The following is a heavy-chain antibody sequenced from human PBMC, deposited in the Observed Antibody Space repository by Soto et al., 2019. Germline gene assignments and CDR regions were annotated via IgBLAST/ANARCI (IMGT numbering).Heavy chain of an antibody. J-gene: IGHJ4*02. CDR3: AKGWGYYGSGSSSYDY. V-gene: IGHV3-23*01. Sequence: VGSLRLSCAASGFTFSSYAMSWVRQAPGKGLEWVSAISGSGGSTYYADSVKGRFTISRDNSKNTLYLQMNSLRAEDTAVYYCAKGWGYYGSGSSSYDYWGQGTLVTAPQ. CDR2: ISGSGGST. D-gene: IGHD3-10*01. CDR1: GFTFSSYA.